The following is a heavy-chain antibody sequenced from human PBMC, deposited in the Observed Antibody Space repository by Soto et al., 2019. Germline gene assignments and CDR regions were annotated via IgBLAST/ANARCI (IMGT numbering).Heavy chain of an antibody. CDR3: AREFPYYVISDSYLDY. Sequence: SQTLSLTCAISGDSVSGNSAAWNWIRQSPSRGLEWLGRTYYRSRWYNDYAVSVKSRIPVTPATSKNQFSLHLNSVTPEDTAVYYCAREFPYYVISDSYLDYWGQGALVTVSS. CDR2: TYYRSRWYN. V-gene: IGHV6-1*01. D-gene: IGHD3-16*01. J-gene: IGHJ4*02. CDR1: GDSVSGNSAA.